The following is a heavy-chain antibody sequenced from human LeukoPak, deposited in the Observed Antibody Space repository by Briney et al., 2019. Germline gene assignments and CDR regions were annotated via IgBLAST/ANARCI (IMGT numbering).Heavy chain of an antibody. V-gene: IGHV4-59*01. Sequence: SETLSLTCTVSGGSISSYYWSWLRQPPGKGLEWIGYIYYSGSTNYNPSLKSRVTISVDTSKNQFSLKLSSVTAADTAVYYCARGGYSGYDGRDAFDIWGQGTMVTVSS. CDR3: ARGGYSGYDGRDAFDI. J-gene: IGHJ3*02. CDR1: GGSISSYY. CDR2: IYYSGST. D-gene: IGHD5-12*01.